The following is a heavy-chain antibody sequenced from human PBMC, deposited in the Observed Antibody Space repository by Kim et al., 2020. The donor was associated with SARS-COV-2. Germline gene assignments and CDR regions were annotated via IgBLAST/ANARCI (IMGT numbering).Heavy chain of an antibody. J-gene: IGHJ4*02. CDR3: ARVEYGSSSWYYFDY. Sequence: ESVQGRYTISRDNAKNSLYRQMNGLRAEDTAVYYCARVEYGSSSWYYFDYWGQGTLVTVSS. D-gene: IGHD6-13*01. V-gene: IGHV3-11*05.